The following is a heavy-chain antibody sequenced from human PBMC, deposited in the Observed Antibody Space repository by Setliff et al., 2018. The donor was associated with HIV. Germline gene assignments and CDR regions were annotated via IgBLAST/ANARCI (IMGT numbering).Heavy chain of an antibody. Sequence: SETLSLTCTVSGGSISSSSYYWGWIRQPPWKGLEWIGSIYYSGSTYYNPSLKSRVTISVDTSKNQFSLKLSSVTAADTAVYYCARHERSIFGVTYSYYMDVWGKGTTVTVSS. CDR2: IYYSGST. D-gene: IGHD3-3*01. CDR1: GGSISSSSYY. J-gene: IGHJ6*03. V-gene: IGHV4-39*01. CDR3: ARHERSIFGVTYSYYMDV.